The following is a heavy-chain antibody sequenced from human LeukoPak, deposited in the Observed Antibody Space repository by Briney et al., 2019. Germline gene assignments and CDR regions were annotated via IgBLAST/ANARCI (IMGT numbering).Heavy chain of an antibody. D-gene: IGHD2-15*01. CDR1: GASVSSNSAA. J-gene: IGHJ4*02. CDR3: VREDCTGGSCYSGFDY. Sequence: SQTLSLTCAISGASVSSNSAAWNWIRQSPSRGLEWLGRTYYRSKWYNDYAVSVKSRITINPDTSKNRFSLQLDSVTPEDTAVYFCVREDCTGGSCYSGFDYWAQGTLVTVSS. CDR2: TYYRSKWYN. V-gene: IGHV6-1*01.